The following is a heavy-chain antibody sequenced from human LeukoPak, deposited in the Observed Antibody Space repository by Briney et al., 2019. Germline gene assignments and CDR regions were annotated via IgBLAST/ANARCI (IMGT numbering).Heavy chain of an antibody. D-gene: IGHD3-16*01. V-gene: IGHV4-59*08. CDR2: IYYSGST. J-gene: IGHJ4*02. Sequence: KASETLSLTCTVSGGSISSYYWSWIRQPPGKGLEWIGYIYYSGSTNYNPSLKSRVTISVDTSKNQFSLKLSSVTAADTAVYYCARHSRTYDYVWGSLLRYFDYWGQGTLVTVSS. CDR1: GGSISSYY. CDR3: ARHSRTYDYVWGSLLRYFDY.